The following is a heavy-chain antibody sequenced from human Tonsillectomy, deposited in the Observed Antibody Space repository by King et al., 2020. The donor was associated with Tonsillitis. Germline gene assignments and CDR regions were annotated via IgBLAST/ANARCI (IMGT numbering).Heavy chain of an antibody. Sequence: QLQLQESGPGLVKPSETLSLTCTVSGASISSYYWSWIRQPAGKGLEWIGRVYASGRTNYSPSLKSRVTMSVDTSKNQFSLKLKSVTAADTAVYYCSREWESGYESDYWGQGTLVTVSS. D-gene: IGHD6-25*01. J-gene: IGHJ4*01. V-gene: IGHV4-4*07. CDR3: SREWESGYESDY. CDR1: GASISSYY. CDR2: VYASGRT.